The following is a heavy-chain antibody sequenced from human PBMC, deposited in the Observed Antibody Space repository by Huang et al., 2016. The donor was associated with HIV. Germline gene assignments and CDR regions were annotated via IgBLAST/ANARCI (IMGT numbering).Heavy chain of an antibody. J-gene: IGHJ6*03. CDR2: RYYSGIP. D-gene: IGHD3-9*01. Sequence: QVQLQESGPGLVKPSGTLSLTCSVSGDSISSQYWGWIRQPPGKGLEWIGPRYYSGIPSSNPSLKSRVTMSVDTSKNQFALKLNSVTAADTAVYYCARYDVLTGANYYMDVWGIGTTVIVSS. CDR1: GDSISSQY. CDR3: ARYDVLTGANYYMDV. V-gene: IGHV4-59*11.